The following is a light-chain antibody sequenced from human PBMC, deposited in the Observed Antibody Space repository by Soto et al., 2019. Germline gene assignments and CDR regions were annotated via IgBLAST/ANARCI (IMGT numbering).Light chain of an antibody. J-gene: IGKJ1*01. CDR2: DAS. CDR1: QSIGSW. V-gene: IGKV1-5*01. Sequence: DSQMTESPSTLSASVGDRITITCRASQSIGSWLAWYQQKPGKAPKVLIYDASRLESGVPPRFSGSGSGTEFTLTISSLQPADFATYYCQQYNSYSWTFGQGTKV. CDR3: QQYNSYSWT.